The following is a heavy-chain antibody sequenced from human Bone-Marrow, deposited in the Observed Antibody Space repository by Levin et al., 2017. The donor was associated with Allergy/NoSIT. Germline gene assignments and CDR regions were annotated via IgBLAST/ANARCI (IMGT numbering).Heavy chain of an antibody. CDR3: VRATLLAYFDY. Sequence: PGESLKISCKVSGYSLTDLSIHWVRQTPGKGLEWMGGFDRENGEAVFAQRFQGRVTVTEDTSTNTAYMVLSSLRSDDTAVYYCVRATLLAYFDYWGQGTLVTVSS. V-gene: IGHV1-24*01. D-gene: IGHD2-8*02. CDR2: FDRENGEA. CDR1: GYSLTDLS. J-gene: IGHJ4*02.